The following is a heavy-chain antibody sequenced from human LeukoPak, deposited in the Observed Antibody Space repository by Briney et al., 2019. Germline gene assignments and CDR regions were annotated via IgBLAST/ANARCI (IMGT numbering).Heavy chain of an antibody. V-gene: IGHV3-30*02. Sequence: GGSLRLSCATSGFTFSNYGMHWVRQAPGKGLEWVAFIRYDGSNKYYTDSVKGRFTISRDNSKNTLYLQMNSLRAEDTAVYYCAKPIVVVPAATDFDYWGQGTLVTVSS. CDR2: IRYDGSNK. CDR1: GFTFSNYG. CDR3: AKPIVVVPAATDFDY. D-gene: IGHD2-2*01. J-gene: IGHJ4*02.